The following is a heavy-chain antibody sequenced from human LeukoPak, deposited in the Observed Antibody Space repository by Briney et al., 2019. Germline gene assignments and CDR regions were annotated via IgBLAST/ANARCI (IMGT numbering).Heavy chain of an antibody. CDR2: IYSGGST. CDR1: GFTFSSYG. CDR3: AREAYGGGWFDP. D-gene: IGHD3-16*01. J-gene: IGHJ5*02. V-gene: IGHV3-53*01. Sequence: GGSLRLSCAASGFTFSSYGMSWVRQAPGKGLEWVSVIYSGGSTYYADSVKGRFTISRDNSKNTLYLQMNSLRAEDTAVYYCAREAYGGGWFDPWGQGTLVTVSS.